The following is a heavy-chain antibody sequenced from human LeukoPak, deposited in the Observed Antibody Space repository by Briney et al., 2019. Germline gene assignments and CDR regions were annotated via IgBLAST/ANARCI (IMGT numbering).Heavy chain of an antibody. CDR3: AKDFVVVPGNVNYFDS. V-gene: IGHV3-23*01. J-gene: IGHJ4*02. CDR1: GFTFSNYA. Sequence: GSLRLSCAVSGFTFSNYAMSWVRQAPGKGLEWVSAISGSGDNTYYADSVKGRFTVSRDNSENTLYVQMKSLRGEDTAIYYCAKDFVVVPGNVNYFDSWGQGTLVTVSS. CDR2: ISGSGDNT. D-gene: IGHD2-21*02.